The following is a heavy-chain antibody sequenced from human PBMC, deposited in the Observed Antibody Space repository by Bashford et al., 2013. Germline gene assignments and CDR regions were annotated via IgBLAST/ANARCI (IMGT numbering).Heavy chain of an antibody. J-gene: IGHJ3*02. Sequence: WVRQAPGQGLEWMGGIIPIFGTANYAQKFQGRVTITADESTSTAYMELSSLRSEDTAVYYCARGVVAKETPFSAFDIWGQGTMVTVSS. CDR3: ARGVVAKETPFSAFDI. V-gene: IGHV1-69*01. D-gene: IGHD5-12*01. CDR2: IIPIFGTA.